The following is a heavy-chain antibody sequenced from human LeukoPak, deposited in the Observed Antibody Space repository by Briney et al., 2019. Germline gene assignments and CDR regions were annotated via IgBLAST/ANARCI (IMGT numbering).Heavy chain of an antibody. CDR3: ARESRIAAAGNYFDY. CDR2: IYASGSP. Sequence: KPSETLSLTCSVSGGFISSYYWTWIRQPAGKGLEWIGRIYASGSPNYNPSLKSRVTMSVDTSKNQFSLKLSSVTAADTAVYYCARESRIAAAGNYFDYWGQGTLVTVSS. D-gene: IGHD6-13*01. CDR1: GGFISSYY. V-gene: IGHV4-4*07. J-gene: IGHJ4*02.